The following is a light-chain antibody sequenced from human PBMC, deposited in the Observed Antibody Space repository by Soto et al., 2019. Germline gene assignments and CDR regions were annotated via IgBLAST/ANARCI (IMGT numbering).Light chain of an antibody. J-gene: IGKJ2*01. Sequence: EVVLTQSPGPLSLSPGERATLSCRASQSVDRNYLSWFQHKRGQPPRVLVFATSSRAAGTPVRFSGSGSGTNFTLTITRVEPEGFGVYYCQQYGGSPPAYTFGLGTKLEI. CDR1: QSVDRNY. CDR2: ATS. V-gene: IGKV3-20*01. CDR3: QQYGGSPPAYT.